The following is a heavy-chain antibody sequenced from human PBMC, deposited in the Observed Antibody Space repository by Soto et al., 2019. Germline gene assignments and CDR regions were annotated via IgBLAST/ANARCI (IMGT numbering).Heavy chain of an antibody. V-gene: IGHV5-51*01. Sequence: GESLKISCKGSGYSFTSYWIGWVRQMPGKGLEWMGIIYPGDSDTRYSPSFQGQVTISADKSISTAYLQWSSLKASDTAMYYCARRAGGKYYYYGMDVWGQGTTVTVSS. CDR2: IYPGDSDT. J-gene: IGHJ6*02. D-gene: IGHD1-26*01. CDR3: ARRAGGKYYYYGMDV. CDR1: GYSFTSYW.